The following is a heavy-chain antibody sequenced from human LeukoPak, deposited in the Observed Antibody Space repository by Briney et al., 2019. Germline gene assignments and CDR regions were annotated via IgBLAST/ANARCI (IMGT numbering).Heavy chain of an antibody. Sequence: SETLSLTCTVSGGSISSSSYYWGWIRQPPGKGLEWIGSIYYSGSTYYNPSLKSRVTISVDTSKNQFSLKLSSVTAAGTAVYYCARIAVAGTNGLYNWFDPWGQGTLVTVSS. CDR1: GGSISSSSYY. J-gene: IGHJ5*02. V-gene: IGHV4-39*07. CDR2: IYYSGST. D-gene: IGHD6-19*01. CDR3: ARIAVAGTNGLYNWFDP.